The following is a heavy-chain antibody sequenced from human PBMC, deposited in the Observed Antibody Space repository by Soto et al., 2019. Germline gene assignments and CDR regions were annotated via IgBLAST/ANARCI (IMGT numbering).Heavy chain of an antibody. J-gene: IGHJ4*02. CDR2: ISYDGSNK. CDR1: GFTFSSYA. CDR3: ARDKGIAVAGGDLVIDY. V-gene: IGHV3-30-3*01. Sequence: PGGSLRLSCAASGFTFSSYAMHWVRQAPGKGLEWVAVISYDGSNKYYADSVKGRFTISRDNSKNTLYLQMNSLRAEDTAVYYCARDKGIAVAGGDLVIDYWGQGTLVTVSS. D-gene: IGHD6-19*01.